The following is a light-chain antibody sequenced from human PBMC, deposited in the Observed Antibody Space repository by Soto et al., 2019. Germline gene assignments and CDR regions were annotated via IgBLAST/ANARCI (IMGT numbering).Light chain of an antibody. J-gene: IGKJ1*01. V-gene: IGKV3-20*01. Sequence: EIVLTQSPGTLSLSPGERAPPSCRASQSVSSNQLAWYQQKPGQAPSLLIYGASSRATGVPDRFSGSGSGTDFTLTISRLEPEDYAVYFCQQYGGSSTFGQGTKVDIK. CDR2: GAS. CDR1: QSVSSNQ. CDR3: QQYGGSST.